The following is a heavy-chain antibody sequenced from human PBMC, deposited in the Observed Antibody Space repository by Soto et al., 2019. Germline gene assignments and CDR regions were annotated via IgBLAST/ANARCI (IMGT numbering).Heavy chain of an antibody. CDR3: ARSDIVVVVAAKGFYAFDI. J-gene: IGHJ3*02. V-gene: IGHV3-48*04. Sequence: GGSLRLSCAASGFTFSRYAMSWVRQAPGKGLEWVSYISSSGSTIYYADSVKGRFTISRDNAKNSLYLQMNSLRAEDTAVYYCARSDIVVVVAAKGFYAFDIWGQGTMVTVSS. D-gene: IGHD2-15*01. CDR2: ISSSGSTI. CDR1: GFTFSRYA.